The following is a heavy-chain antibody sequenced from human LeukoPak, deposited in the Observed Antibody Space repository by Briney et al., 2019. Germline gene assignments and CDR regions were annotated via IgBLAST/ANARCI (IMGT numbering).Heavy chain of an antibody. CDR3: ARETFRGQQLTP. V-gene: IGHV3-48*01. CDR2: ISSSSSTI. J-gene: IGHJ5*02. Sequence: GGSLRLSCAASGFTLSSYSMNWVRQAPGKGLEWVSSISSSSSTIYYADSVKGRFTISRDNAKNSLYLQMNSLRAEDTAVYYCARETFRGQQLTPWGQGTLVTVSS. CDR1: GFTLSSYS. D-gene: IGHD6-13*01.